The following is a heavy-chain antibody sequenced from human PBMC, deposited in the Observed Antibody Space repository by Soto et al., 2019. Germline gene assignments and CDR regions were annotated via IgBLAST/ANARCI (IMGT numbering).Heavy chain of an antibody. V-gene: IGHV4-34*01. D-gene: IGHD6-6*01. J-gene: IGHJ5*02. Sequence: SETLSLTCAVYGGSFSGYYRSWIRQPPGKGLEWIGEINHSGSTNYNPSLKSRVTISVDTSKNQFSLKLSSVTAADTAVYYCAGRYSSSSYNWFDPWGQGTLVTVSS. CDR2: INHSGST. CDR3: AGRYSSSSYNWFDP. CDR1: GGSFSGYY.